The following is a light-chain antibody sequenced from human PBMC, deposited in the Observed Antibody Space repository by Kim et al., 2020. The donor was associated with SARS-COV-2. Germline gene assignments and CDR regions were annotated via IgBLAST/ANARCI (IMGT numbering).Light chain of an antibody. J-gene: IGLJ2*01. V-gene: IGLV6-57*03. Sequence: GETVTGSCTRSSGSIDDNYVQWYQQRPGGVPTAVIYEDDQRPSGVSGRFSGSIDNSSNSASLTISGLRTEDEADYYCQSYNRDNVLFGGGTQLTVL. CDR3: QSYNRDNVL. CDR1: SGSIDDNY. CDR2: EDD.